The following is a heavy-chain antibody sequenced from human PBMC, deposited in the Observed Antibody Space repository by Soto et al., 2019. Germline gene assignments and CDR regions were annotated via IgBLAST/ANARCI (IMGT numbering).Heavy chain of an antibody. CDR3: AHMDVVTARDCFDI. D-gene: IGHD2-21*02. CDR2: IYWDDDR. Sequence: QITLKESGPALVKPTQPLTLTCTFSGFSLNSAGVAVGWVRQPPGKTLEWVALIYWDDDRRYSPSLESRLTITTDTSKNQVVLGMTNMDPVDTATYYCAHMDVVTARDCFDIWGQGTMVTVSS. CDR1: GFSLNSAGVA. V-gene: IGHV2-5*02. J-gene: IGHJ3*02.